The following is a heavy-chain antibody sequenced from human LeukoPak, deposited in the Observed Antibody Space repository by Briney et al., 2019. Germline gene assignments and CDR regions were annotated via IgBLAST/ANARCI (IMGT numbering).Heavy chain of an antibody. D-gene: IGHD4-17*01. V-gene: IGHV4-34*01. J-gene: IGHJ4*02. Sequence: SETLSLTCAVYGGSFSGYYWSWIRQPPGKGLEWIGEINHSGSTNYNPSLKSRVTISVDTSKNQFSLKLSSVTAADTAVYYCARVGPDHGAFQAYFEYWGQGNMVTVSS. CDR2: INHSGST. CDR3: ARVGPDHGAFQAYFEY. CDR1: GGSFSGYY.